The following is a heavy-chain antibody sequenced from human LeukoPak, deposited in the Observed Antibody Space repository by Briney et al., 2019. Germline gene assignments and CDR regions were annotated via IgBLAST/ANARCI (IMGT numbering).Heavy chain of an antibody. Sequence: GGSLRLSCAASGFTFSSYAMNWVRQAPGTGLEWVSYICPSSTLIYYADSVKGRFTISRDNAKKSLFLQMNSLRAEDTAVYYCASLASEWELPEVDYWGLGTLVTVSS. CDR2: ICPSSTLI. D-gene: IGHD1-26*01. J-gene: IGHJ4*02. CDR3: ASLASEWELPEVDY. V-gene: IGHV3-48*01. CDR1: GFTFSSYA.